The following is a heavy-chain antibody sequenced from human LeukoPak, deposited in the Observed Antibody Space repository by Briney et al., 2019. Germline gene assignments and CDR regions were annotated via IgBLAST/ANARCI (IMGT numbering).Heavy chain of an antibody. CDR3: ARAWDDFWSGYSYYFDY. CDR1: GYTFTSYD. D-gene: IGHD3-3*01. V-gene: IGHV1-8*03. CDR2: MNPNSGNT. J-gene: IGHJ4*02. Sequence: SVKVSCKASGYTFTSYDINWVRQATGQGLEWMGWMNPNSGNTGYAQKFQGRVTITRNTSISTAYMELSSLRSEDTAVYYCARAWDDFWSGYSYYFDYWGQGTLVTVSS.